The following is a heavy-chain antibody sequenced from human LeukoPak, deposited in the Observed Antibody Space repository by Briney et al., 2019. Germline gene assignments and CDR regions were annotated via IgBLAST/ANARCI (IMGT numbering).Heavy chain of an antibody. J-gene: IGHJ4*02. Sequence: GSLRLSCAASGFTFSSFWVTWVRQAPGKGLEWVASIKEDGGDKYYMDSVKGRFTISRDNGKNSLYLQINSLRAEDTAVYYCARDTYRFDDFWGQGTLVTVSS. CDR1: GFTFSSFW. V-gene: IGHV3-7*01. CDR3: ARDTYRFDDF. CDR2: IKEDGGDK. D-gene: IGHD3-10*01.